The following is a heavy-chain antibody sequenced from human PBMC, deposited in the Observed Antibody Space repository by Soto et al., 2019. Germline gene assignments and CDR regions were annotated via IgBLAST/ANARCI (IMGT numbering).Heavy chain of an antibody. CDR1: GFTVSSNY. J-gene: IGHJ4*02. CDR2: IYSGGST. V-gene: IGHV3-66*04. Sequence: GSLRLSCAASGFTVSSNYMSWVRQAPGKGLEWVSVIYSGGSTYYADSVKGRFTISRDNSKNTLYLQMKSLKPEDTAVYYCARLVPATSIYWGQGTLVTVSS. D-gene: IGHD2-2*01. CDR3: ARLVPATSIY.